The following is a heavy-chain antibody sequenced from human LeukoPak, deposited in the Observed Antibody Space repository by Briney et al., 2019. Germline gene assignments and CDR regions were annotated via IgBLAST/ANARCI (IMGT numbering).Heavy chain of an antibody. CDR2: IHHSGST. Sequence: PSETLSLTCTVSGYSISSGYYWGWIRQPPGKGLEWIGSIHHSGSTYYNPSLKSRVTISVDTSKNQFSLKLSSVTAADTAVYYCARDGSGSYYKYYFDYWGQGTLVTVSS. CDR3: ARDGSGSYYKYYFDY. V-gene: IGHV4-38-2*02. J-gene: IGHJ4*02. CDR1: GYSISSGYY. D-gene: IGHD3-10*01.